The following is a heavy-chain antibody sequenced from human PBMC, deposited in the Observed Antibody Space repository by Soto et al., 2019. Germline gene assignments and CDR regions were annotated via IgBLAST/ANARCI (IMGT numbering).Heavy chain of an antibody. CDR2: IYPGDSDI. V-gene: IGHV5-51*01. D-gene: IGHD3-22*01. CDR1: GYSFTSYW. J-gene: IGHJ4*02. Sequence: GESLKISCKGSGYSFTSYWIAWVRQVPGKGLELMGVIYPGDSDIRYSPSFQGQITISADKSISTAYLQWSSLKASDSAMYYCARTNSYYDSSGYYPDYWGQGTLVTVSS. CDR3: ARTNSYYDSSGYYPDY.